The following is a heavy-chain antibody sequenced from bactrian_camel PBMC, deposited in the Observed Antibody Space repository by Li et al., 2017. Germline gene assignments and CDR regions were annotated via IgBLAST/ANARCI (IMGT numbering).Heavy chain of an antibody. V-gene: IGHV3S25*01. CDR3: ALYEAYGGRCSFREDFYDY. CDR1: GDPNSARC. J-gene: IGHJ4*01. Sequence: SLRLSCAVSGDPNSARCRAWFRQALGQEREGVAAIYNGDGSAIYTDSAKGRFAISQDNARNMWYLQMNSLEPEDTATYYCALYEAYGGRCSFREDFYDYWGPGTQVTVS. CDR2: IYNGDGSA. D-gene: IGHD1*01.